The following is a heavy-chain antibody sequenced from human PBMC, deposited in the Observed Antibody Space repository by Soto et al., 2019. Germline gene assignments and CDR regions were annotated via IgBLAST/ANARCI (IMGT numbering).Heavy chain of an antibody. J-gene: IGHJ4*02. Sequence: QVQLVQSGAEVKKPVASVKVSCKASGYTFTSYPIHWVRQAPGQVLEWMGWINAGNGDTKYSKKFQGRVNITSDTSASTPYMEPSSLRCEDTAVYYCARNEDYWDQGTLVTVSS. V-gene: IGHV1-3*01. CDR3: ARNEDY. CDR2: INAGNGDT. CDR1: GYTFTSYP.